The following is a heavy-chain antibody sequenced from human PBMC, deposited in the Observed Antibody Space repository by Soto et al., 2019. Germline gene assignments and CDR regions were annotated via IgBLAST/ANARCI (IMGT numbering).Heavy chain of an antibody. Sequence: EVKLVESGGGLVQPGGSLRLSCAASGFTFRNYCLGWVRQAPGKGLEWVANINEDGSEEYYVDSVRGRFIISRDNARNPLFLQINSLRAEDTAIYYCARIKFGSYDYWGQGTLVTVSS. CDR3: ARIKFGSYDY. V-gene: IGHV3-7*01. CDR1: GFTFRNYC. D-gene: IGHD1-26*01. J-gene: IGHJ4*02. CDR2: INEDGSEE.